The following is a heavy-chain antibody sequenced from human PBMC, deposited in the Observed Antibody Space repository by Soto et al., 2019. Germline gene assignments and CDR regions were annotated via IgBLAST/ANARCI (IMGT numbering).Heavy chain of an antibody. CDR3: ARGRRNVNWFDP. CDR2: INHSGST. CDR1: GGSFSGYY. Sequence: QVQLQQWGAGLLKPSETLSLTCAVYGGSFSGYYWSWIRQPPGKGLEWIGEINHSGSTNHNPSLKSRVTISVDTSKNQFSLKLSSVTAADTAVYYCARGRRNVNWFDPWGQGTLVTVSS. V-gene: IGHV4-34*01. J-gene: IGHJ5*02.